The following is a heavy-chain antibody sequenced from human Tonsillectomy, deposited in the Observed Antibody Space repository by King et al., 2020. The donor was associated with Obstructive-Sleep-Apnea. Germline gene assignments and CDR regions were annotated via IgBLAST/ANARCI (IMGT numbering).Heavy chain of an antibody. D-gene: IGHD3-3*01. Sequence: VQLVESGGGLVQPGGSLRLSCAASGFTFSAYSINWVRQAPGQGLVWVSYISSSISTIYYADSVKGRFTISRDNAKNSVFLQMNTLRAEDTAVYYCARGRFSDSWGQGTLVTVSS. CDR3: ARGRFSDS. V-gene: IGHV3-48*04. CDR2: ISSSISTI. CDR1: GFTFSAYS. J-gene: IGHJ4*02.